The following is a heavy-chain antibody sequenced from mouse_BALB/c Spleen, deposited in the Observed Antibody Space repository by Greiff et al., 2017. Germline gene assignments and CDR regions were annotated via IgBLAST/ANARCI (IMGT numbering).Heavy chain of an antibody. Sequence: EVQLQESGPGLVKPSQSLSLTCSVTGYSITSGYYWNWIRQFPGNKLEWMGYISYDGSNIYNPSLKNRISITRDTSKNQFFLKLNSVTTEDTATYYCARGLRLFDYWGQGTTLTVSS. V-gene: IGHV3-6*02. D-gene: IGHD1-2*01. J-gene: IGHJ2*01. CDR2: ISYDGSN. CDR1: GYSITSGYY. CDR3: ARGLRLFDY.